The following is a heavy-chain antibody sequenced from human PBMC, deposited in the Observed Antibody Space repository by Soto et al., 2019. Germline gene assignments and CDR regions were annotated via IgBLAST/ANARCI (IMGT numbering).Heavy chain of an antibody. J-gene: IGHJ4*02. V-gene: IGHV1-69*08. CDR2: IIPILGIA. D-gene: IGHD2-21*02. CDR3: ARDGCGGDCYSA. Sequence: QVQLVQSGAEVKKPGSSVKVSCKASGGTFSSYTISWVRQAPGQGLEWMGRIIPILGIANYSQKFQGRVTITADKSPSTAYMELSSLRSEDTAVYYCARDGCGGDCYSAWGQGTLVTVSS. CDR1: GGTFSSYT.